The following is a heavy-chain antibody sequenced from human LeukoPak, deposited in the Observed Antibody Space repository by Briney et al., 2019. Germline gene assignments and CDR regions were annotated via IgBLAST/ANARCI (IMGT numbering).Heavy chain of an antibody. CDR3: TTRGGGGIVVVTYAFDI. J-gene: IGHJ3*02. V-gene: IGHV3-15*01. D-gene: IGHD3-22*01. CDR2: IKSKTDGGTT. Sequence: GGSLKLSCAASGFTFSNAWMSWVRQAPGKGLEWVGRIKSKTDGGTTDYAAPVKGRFTISRDDSKNTLYLQMNSLKTEDTAVYYCTTRGGGGIVVVTYAFDIWGQGTMVTVSS. CDR1: GFTFSNAW.